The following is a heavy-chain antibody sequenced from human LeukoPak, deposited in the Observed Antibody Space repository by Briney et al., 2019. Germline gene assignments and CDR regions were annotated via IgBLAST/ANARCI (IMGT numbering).Heavy chain of an antibody. CDR3: AKDPGVAGASYALNWFDP. D-gene: IGHD2-2*01. Sequence: GGSLRLSCAASGFIFSSYWMSWVRLAPGKGLEWVANIKQDGSEKYYVDSVKGRFTISRDNAKNSLYLQMNSLRAEDTAVYYCAKDPGVAGASYALNWFDPWGQGTLVTVSS. V-gene: IGHV3-7*03. CDR2: IKQDGSEK. J-gene: IGHJ5*02. CDR1: GFIFSSYW.